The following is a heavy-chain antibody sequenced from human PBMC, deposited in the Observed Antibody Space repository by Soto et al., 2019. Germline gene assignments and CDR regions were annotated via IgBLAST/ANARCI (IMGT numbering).Heavy chain of an antibody. CDR2: ISYSGNT. CDR1: CGSIISGY. D-gene: IGHD2-15*01. Sequence: SETLSLTCTFSCGSIISGYWSWIRQPPGKGLEWIGYISYSGNTNYNPSLKSRVTMSVDTPKNQFSLRLSSVTTADTAVYYCAGLRGYAGSPIDYWGQGTLVTVSS. J-gene: IGHJ4*02. V-gene: IGHV4-59*01. CDR3: AGLRGYAGSPIDY.